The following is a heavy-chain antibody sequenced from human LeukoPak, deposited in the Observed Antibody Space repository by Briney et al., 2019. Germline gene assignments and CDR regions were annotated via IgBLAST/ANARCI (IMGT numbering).Heavy chain of an antibody. CDR3: ASYDFWSGWSDY. Sequence: TSETLSLTCSVSGGSISSFYWSCIPQPPGKGLKWIGYIYYSGSTNYNPSLKSRVTISVDTSKNQFSLKLSSVTAADTAVYYCASYDFWSGWSDYWGQGTLVTVSS. CDR2: IYYSGST. CDR1: GGSISSFY. V-gene: IGHV4-59*01. J-gene: IGHJ4*02. D-gene: IGHD3-3*01.